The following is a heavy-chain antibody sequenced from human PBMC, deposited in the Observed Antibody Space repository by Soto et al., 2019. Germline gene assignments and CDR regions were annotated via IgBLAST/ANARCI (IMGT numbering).Heavy chain of an antibody. J-gene: IGHJ6*02. V-gene: IGHV4-39*01. D-gene: IGHD3-3*01. CDR1: CGSIISSSYY. Sequence: SETLSPTCTFSCGSIISSSYYWGWIRQPPGKGLEWIGSIYYSGSTYYNPSLKSRVTISVDTSKNQFSLKLSSVTAADTAVYYCARQPQYYDFWSGYYPYYYYYGMDVWGQGTTVTVSS. CDR3: ARQPQYYDFWSGYYPYYYYYGMDV. CDR2: IYYSGST.